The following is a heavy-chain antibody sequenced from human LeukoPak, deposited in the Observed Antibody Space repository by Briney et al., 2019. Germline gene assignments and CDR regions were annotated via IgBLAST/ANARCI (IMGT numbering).Heavy chain of an antibody. Sequence: QPGGSLRLSCAASGFILSIYCMSWVRQARGKGREGVANIKQDGREKYYVDSVTGRFTICRAKAKNSLYLQMNSLRAEDTAVYYCARDFPAPHSRSSNNWFDPWGQGTLVTVSS. CDR3: ARDFPAPHSRSSNNWFDP. D-gene: IGHD6-6*01. V-gene: IGHV3-7*01. J-gene: IGHJ5*02. CDR1: GFILSIYC. CDR2: IKQDGREK.